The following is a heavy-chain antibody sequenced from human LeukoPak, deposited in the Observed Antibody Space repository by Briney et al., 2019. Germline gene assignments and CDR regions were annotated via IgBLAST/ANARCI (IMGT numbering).Heavy chain of an antibody. D-gene: IGHD2-2*01. V-gene: IGHV3-20*04. CDR2: INWNGGST. CDR3: ARDSDQLYYFDY. CDR1: GFTFDDYG. Sequence: GGSLRLPCAASGFTFDDYGMSWVRRAPGKGLEWVSGINWNGGSTGYADSVKGRFTISRDNAKNSLYLQMNSLRAEDTALYYCARDSDQLYYFDYWGQGTLVTVSS. J-gene: IGHJ4*02.